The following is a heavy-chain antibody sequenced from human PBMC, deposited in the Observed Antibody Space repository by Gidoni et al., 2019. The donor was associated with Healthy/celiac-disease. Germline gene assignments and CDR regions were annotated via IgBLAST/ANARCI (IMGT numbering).Heavy chain of an antibody. V-gene: IGHV1-3*01. J-gene: IGHJ4*02. CDR2: INAGNGNT. D-gene: IGHD3-22*01. Sequence: LTSYAMHWVRQAPGQRLEWMGWINAGNGNTKYSQKFQGRVTITRDTSASTAYMELSSLGSEDTAVYYCARVAYDSSGYYPFDYWGQGTLVTVSS. CDR1: LTSYA. CDR3: ARVAYDSSGYYPFDY.